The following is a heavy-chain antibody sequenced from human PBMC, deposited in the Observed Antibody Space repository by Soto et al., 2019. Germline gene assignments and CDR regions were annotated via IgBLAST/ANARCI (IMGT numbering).Heavy chain of an antibody. Sequence: EVQLVESGGGLVQSGRSLRLSCAASGFTFGDYAMHWVRQAPGKGLEWVSRITWNIGTVDYEESVKGLFTMSRDNAKNVLSSQMNRLRTEDTAWYYCAKGGYSRNWYLGSLGEGTLVTFAS. CDR3: AKGGYSRNWYLGS. CDR2: ITWNIGTV. J-gene: IGHJ5*02. CDR1: GFTFGDYA. V-gene: IGHV3-9*01. D-gene: IGHD6-13*01.